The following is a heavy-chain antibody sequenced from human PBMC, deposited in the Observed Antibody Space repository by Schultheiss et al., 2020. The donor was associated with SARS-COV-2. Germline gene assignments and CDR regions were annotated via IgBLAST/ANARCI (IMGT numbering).Heavy chain of an antibody. CDR2: IWYDGSNK. J-gene: IGHJ4*02. D-gene: IGHD3-10*01. CDR3: ARQSPNHYYGSGSQLPDY. V-gene: IGHV3-33*08. CDR1: GFTFSDYY. Sequence: GGSLRLSCAASGFTFSDYYMSWIRQAPGKGLEWVAVIWYDGSNKYYADSVKGRFTISRDNAKKSLYLQINSLRSDDTAVYYCARQSPNHYYGSGSQLPDYWGQGTLVTVSS.